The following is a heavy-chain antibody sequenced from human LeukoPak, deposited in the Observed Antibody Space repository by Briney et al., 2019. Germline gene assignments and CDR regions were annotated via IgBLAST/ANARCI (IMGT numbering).Heavy chain of an antibody. CDR2: IYSGGTT. CDR3: ARDPPAAHC. D-gene: IGHD2-15*01. J-gene: IGHJ4*02. CDR1: GFTVSNNY. Sequence: GGSLRLSCAASGFTVSNNYMSWVRQAPGKGLELVSIIYSGGTTYYADSVRGRFTIARDTSKNTAYLQMHSLTDQDTAIYYCARDPPAAHCWGQGTLVTVSS. V-gene: IGHV3-53*01.